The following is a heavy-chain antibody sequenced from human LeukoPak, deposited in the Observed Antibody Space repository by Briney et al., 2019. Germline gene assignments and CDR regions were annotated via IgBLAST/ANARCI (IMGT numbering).Heavy chain of an antibody. J-gene: IGHJ4*02. Sequence: GGSLRLSCAVSGVTFRTYWMHWVRQVPGEGLVWVSRINEDGSITNYADSVKGRFSISRDNAKNTLYLQMNSLRAEDTAVYYCGRDLGGRSGYWGQGTLVTVSS. CDR1: GVTFRTYW. CDR3: GRDLGGRSGY. CDR2: INEDGSIT. D-gene: IGHD1-26*01. V-gene: IGHV3-74*01.